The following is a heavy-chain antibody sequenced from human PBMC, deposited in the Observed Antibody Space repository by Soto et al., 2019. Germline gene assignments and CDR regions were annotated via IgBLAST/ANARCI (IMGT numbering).Heavy chain of an antibody. J-gene: IGHJ4*02. CDR1: GFTFSSYA. D-gene: IGHD3-22*01. Sequence: GGSLRLSCAASGFTFSSYAMHWVRQAPGKGLEWVSYISSSGSIIYYADSVKGRFTISRDNARNSLYLQLNSLRAEDTAVYYCARDQGYYDSSGYFDYWGQGTLVTVSS. CDR2: ISSSGSII. CDR3: ARDQGYYDSSGYFDY. V-gene: IGHV3-48*01.